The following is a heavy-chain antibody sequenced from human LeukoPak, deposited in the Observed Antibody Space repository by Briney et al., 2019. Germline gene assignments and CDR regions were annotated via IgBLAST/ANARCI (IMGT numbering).Heavy chain of an antibody. V-gene: IGHV4-59*12. CDR2: IYYSGST. D-gene: IGHD3-10*01. Sequence: PSETLSLTCTVSGGSISSYYWSWIRQPPGKGLEWIGYIYYSGSTNYNPSLKSRVTISVDTSKNQFSLKLSSVTAADTAVYYCARANTMVPLGHYYYYMDVWGKGTTVTISS. CDR3: ARANTMVPLGHYYYYMDV. J-gene: IGHJ6*03. CDR1: GGSISSYY.